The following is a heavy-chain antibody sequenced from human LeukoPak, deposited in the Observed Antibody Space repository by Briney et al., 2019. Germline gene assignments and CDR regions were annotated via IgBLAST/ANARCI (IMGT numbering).Heavy chain of an antibody. J-gene: IGHJ6*03. D-gene: IGHD3-16*01. CDR3: ARDGHGGVGQYYYYYMDV. V-gene: IGHV1-2*02. CDR1: GYTFTGYY. CDR2: INPNSGGT. Sequence: GAAVQVSCKASGYTFTGYYMHWVRQAPGQGLEWMGWINPNSGGTNYAQKFQGRVTMTRDTSISTAYMELSRLRSDDTAVYYCARDGHGGVGQYYYYYMDVWGKGTTVTVSS.